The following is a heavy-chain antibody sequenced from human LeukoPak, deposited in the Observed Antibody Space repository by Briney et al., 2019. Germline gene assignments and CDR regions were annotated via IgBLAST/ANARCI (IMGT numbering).Heavy chain of an antibody. V-gene: IGHV3-48*02. CDR3: ARDENYDSSVIGAFDI. D-gene: IGHD3-22*01. Sequence: TGGSLRLSCAASGFTFSTYSMNWVRQAPGKGLEWISYISSSGGPIYYADSVKGRFTISRDNAKNALFLQMNSLRDEDTAVYYCARDENYDSSVIGAFDIWGQGTMVTVSS. CDR1: GFTFSTYS. CDR2: ISSSGGPI. J-gene: IGHJ3*02.